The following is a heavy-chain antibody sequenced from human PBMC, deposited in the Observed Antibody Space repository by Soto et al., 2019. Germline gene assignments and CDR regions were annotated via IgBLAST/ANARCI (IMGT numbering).Heavy chain of an antibody. CDR3: ARARGSHFWFGEFPFDY. V-gene: IGHV4-34*01. CDR1: GGSFSGYY. D-gene: IGHD3-10*01. Sequence: SETLSLTCAVYGGSFSGYYWSWIRQPPGKGLEWIGEINHSGSTNYNPSLKSRVTISVDTSKNQFSLKLSSVTAADTAVYYCARARGSHFWFGEFPFDYWGQGTLVT. J-gene: IGHJ4*02. CDR2: INHSGST.